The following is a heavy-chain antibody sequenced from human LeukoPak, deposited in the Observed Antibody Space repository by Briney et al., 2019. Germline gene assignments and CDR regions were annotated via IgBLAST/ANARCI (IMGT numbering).Heavy chain of an antibody. J-gene: IGHJ4*02. CDR3: ANDDRWFGELLRGHFDY. CDR1: GFTFSSYA. V-gene: IGHV3-23*01. CDR2: ISGSGGST. D-gene: IGHD3-10*01. Sequence: GGSLRLSCAASGFTFSSYAMSWVRQAPGKGLEWVSAISGSGGSTYYADSVKGRFTISRDNSKNTLYLQMNSLRAEDTAVYYCANDDRWFGELLRGHFDYWGQGTLVTVSS.